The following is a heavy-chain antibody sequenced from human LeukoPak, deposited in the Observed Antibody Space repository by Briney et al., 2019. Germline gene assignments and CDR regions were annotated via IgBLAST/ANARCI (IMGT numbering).Heavy chain of an antibody. V-gene: IGHV3-23*01. Sequence: GGSLRLSCSASGFRFKNYGMTWVRQAPGKGLEWVSRIKFDGGLTDYADSVKGRFTISRDDSNSTLFLQMHSLRADDTAVYYCAKDLVVRGPGYYMGVWGKETTVTVSS. J-gene: IGHJ6*03. D-gene: IGHD3-10*01. CDR1: GFRFKNYG. CDR2: IKFDGGLT. CDR3: AKDLVVRGPGYYMGV.